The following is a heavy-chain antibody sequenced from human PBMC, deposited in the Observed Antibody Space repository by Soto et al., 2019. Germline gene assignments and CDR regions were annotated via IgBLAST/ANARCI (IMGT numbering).Heavy chain of an antibody. J-gene: IGHJ4*02. CDR3: AAISSGYYRVFDY. CDR2: ILVGSGQT. Sequence: GASVKVSCKASGATFTSSTVNWVRQARGQPPEWIGWILVGSGQTNYAQKFQGRVAITRDMSTYTAYLELNSLRSDDTAVYYCAAISSGYYRVFDYGGQGTLVTVSS. D-gene: IGHD3-22*01. V-gene: IGHV1-58*01. CDR1: GATFTSST.